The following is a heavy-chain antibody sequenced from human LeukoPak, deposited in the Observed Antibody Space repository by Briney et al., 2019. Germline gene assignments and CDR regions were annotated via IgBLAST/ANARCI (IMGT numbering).Heavy chain of an antibody. V-gene: IGHV1-2*02. J-gene: IGHJ3*02. CDR2: INPNSGGT. Sequence: ASVKVSCKASGYTFTGYYMHWVRQAPGQGLEWMGWINPNSGGTNYAQKVQGRVTMTRDTSISTAYMELSMLRSDDTAVYYCARESGIAENAFDIWGQGTMVTVSS. D-gene: IGHD6-13*01. CDR3: ARESGIAENAFDI. CDR1: GYTFTGYY.